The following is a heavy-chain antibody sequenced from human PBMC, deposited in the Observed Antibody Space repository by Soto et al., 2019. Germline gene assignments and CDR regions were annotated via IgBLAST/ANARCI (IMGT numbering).Heavy chain of an antibody. D-gene: IGHD4-4*01. Sequence: ASVKVSCKASGYTLTSYGIDWVRQAPGQGLEWLGWINAGNGNTKYSQKFQGRVTITRDTSASTAYMELSSLRSEDTAVYYCASSYSNYALIDYYYYGMDVWGQGTTVTVSS. CDR1: GYTLTSYG. V-gene: IGHV1-3*01. CDR2: INAGNGNT. CDR3: ASSYSNYALIDYYYYGMDV. J-gene: IGHJ6*02.